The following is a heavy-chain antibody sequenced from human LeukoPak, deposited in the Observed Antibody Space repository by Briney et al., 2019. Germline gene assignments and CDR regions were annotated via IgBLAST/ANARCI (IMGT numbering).Heavy chain of an antibody. CDR1: GFTFHNYG. V-gene: IGHV3-20*04. J-gene: IGHJ4*02. Sequence: GSLRLSCAASGFTFHNYGMSWVRQVPGKGLEWVSSINANGDSTAYADSVRGRFTISRDNAKISLYLQMNSLRVEDTAFYYCVRHDFWRGLKGGDYGAQGTLVTVPS. CDR2: INANGDST. CDR3: VRHDFWRGLKGGDY. D-gene: IGHD3-3*01.